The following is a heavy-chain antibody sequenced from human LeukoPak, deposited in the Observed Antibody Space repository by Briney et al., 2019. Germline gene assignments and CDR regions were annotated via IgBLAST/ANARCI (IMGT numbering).Heavy chain of an antibody. D-gene: IGHD3-22*01. CDR2: ISSSSSYI. V-gene: IGHV3-21*01. Sequence: QTGGSLRLSCAASGFTFSSYRMKWVRRAPGKGLEWVSSISSSSSYIYYADSVKGRFTISRDNAKNSMYLQMDSLRAEDTAVYYCASGFYDSRTYPVWGKGTTVTVSS. J-gene: IGHJ6*04. CDR3: ASGFYDSRTYPV. CDR1: GFTFSSYR.